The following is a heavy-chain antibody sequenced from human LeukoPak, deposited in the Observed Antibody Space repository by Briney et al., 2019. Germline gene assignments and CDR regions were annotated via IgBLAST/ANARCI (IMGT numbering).Heavy chain of an antibody. CDR3: ARNEGNTGWYTFDY. CDR1: GDSVSSKNGA. D-gene: IGHD6-19*01. J-gene: IGHJ4*02. V-gene: IGHV6-1*01. CDR2: TYYRSKWYY. Sequence: SQTFSLTCAISGDSVSSKNGAWNWIRQSPSRGLEWLGRTYYRSKWYYDYAESMKGRVTINPDTSKNQFSLQLNSVTPEDTAVYYCARNEGNTGWYTFDYWGQGSLVTVTS.